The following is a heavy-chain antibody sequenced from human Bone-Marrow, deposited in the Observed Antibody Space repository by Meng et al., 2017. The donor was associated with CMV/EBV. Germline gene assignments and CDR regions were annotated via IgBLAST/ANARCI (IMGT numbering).Heavy chain of an antibody. CDR2: INHSGST. Sequence: SETLSLTCAVYGGSFSGYYWSLIRQPPGKGLEWIGEINHSGSTKYNPSLKSRVTISVDTSKNQFSLKLSSVTAADTAVYYCARGFSGWGRYYFDYWGQATLVTVSS. CDR1: GGSFSGYY. CDR3: ARGFSGWGRYYFDY. D-gene: IGHD6-19*01. J-gene: IGHJ4*02. V-gene: IGHV4-34*01.